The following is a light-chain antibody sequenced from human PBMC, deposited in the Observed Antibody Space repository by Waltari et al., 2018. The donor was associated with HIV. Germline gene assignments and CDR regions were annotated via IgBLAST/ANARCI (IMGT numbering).Light chain of an antibody. Sequence: EIVLTQSPGTLSLSPGGRATLSCRASQSVSSSYLAWYQQKPGQAPRLLIYGASSRATGIPDRFSGSGYETDFTLTISRLEPEDFAVYYCQQYGRSPYTFGQGTKLEIK. CDR2: GAS. J-gene: IGKJ2*01. V-gene: IGKV3-20*01. CDR1: QSVSSSY. CDR3: QQYGRSPYT.